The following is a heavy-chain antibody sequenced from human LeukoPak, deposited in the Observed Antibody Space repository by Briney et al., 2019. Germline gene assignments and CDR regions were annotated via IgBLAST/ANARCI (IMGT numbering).Heavy chain of an antibody. J-gene: IGHJ4*02. CDR3: ARGSLVGKMDH. Sequence: GASVKVSCKASGYTFTRYGISWVRQAPGQGLEWMGWISTYNDNTNYAQKLQGRVTMTTDTSTSTAYMELRNLRSDDTAVYYCARGSLVGKMDHWGQGPWSPSPQ. V-gene: IGHV1-18*01. CDR2: ISTYNDNT. CDR1: GYTFTRYG. D-gene: IGHD1-26*01.